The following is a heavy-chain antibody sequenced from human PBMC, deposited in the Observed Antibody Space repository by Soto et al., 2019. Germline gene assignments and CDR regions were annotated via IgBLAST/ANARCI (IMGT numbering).Heavy chain of an antibody. Sequence: QVQVVQSGAEMRKPGSSLRVSCKASGGTFSDFAFSWVRQAPGQWLEWMGGIVPLFGSPNYAQKFGGRVTISADTSTSTVYMEVSSLRFDETAVYFCARDRIQLRLGKYSFNGMDVWGQGTTITVSS. J-gene: IGHJ6*02. D-gene: IGHD3-16*01. CDR3: ARDRIQLRLGKYSFNGMDV. CDR2: IVPLFGSP. CDR1: GGTFSDFA. V-gene: IGHV1-69*06.